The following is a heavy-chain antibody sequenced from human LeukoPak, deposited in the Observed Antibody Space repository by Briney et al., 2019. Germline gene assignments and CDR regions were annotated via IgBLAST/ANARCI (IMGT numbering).Heavy chain of an antibody. CDR3: ARLTGVYYYYYMDV. D-gene: IGHD1-14*01. CDR1: GGSISSYY. CDR2: IYYSGSA. Sequence: SETLSLTCTVSGGSISSYYWSWIRQPPGRGLEWIGYIYYSGSANYNPSLKSRVTISVDTSKNQFSLKLSSVTAADTAVYYCARLTGVYYYYYMDVWGKGTPVTVSS. J-gene: IGHJ6*03. V-gene: IGHV4-59*08.